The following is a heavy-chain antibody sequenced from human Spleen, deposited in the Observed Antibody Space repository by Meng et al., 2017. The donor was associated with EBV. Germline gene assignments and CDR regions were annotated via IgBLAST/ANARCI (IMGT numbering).Heavy chain of an antibody. V-gene: IGHV4-61*08. J-gene: IGHJ5*02. CDR1: GTPVSSDDYY. D-gene: IGHD5-12*01. CDR2: FFASDST. CDR3: ARDQSGLSGFGP. Sequence: GQLQVSGPGLVRPSETLALTCSVSGTPVSSDDYYLTWIRQSPGKGLEWIGYFFASDSTNYNPSLKGRATISVDMSKNQFSLKLTSVTPADTAVYFCARDQSGLSGFGPWGQGTLVTVSS.